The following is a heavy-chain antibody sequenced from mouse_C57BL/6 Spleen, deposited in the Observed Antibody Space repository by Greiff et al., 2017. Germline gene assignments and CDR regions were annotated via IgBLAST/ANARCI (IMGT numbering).Heavy chain of an antibody. V-gene: IGHV1-15*01. CDR3: TRWDLPFDY. D-gene: IGHD4-1*01. J-gene: IGHJ2*01. CDR2: IDPETGGT. CDR1: GYTFTDYE. Sequence: QVQLKESGAELVRPGASVTLSCKASGYTFTDYEMHWVKQTPVHGLEWIGAIDPETGGTAYNQKFKGKAILTADKSSSTAYMELRSLTSEDSAVYYCTRWDLPFDYWGQGTTLTVSS.